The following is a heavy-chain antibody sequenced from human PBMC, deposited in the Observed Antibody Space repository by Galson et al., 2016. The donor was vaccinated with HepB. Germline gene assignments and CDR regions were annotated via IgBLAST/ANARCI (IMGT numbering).Heavy chain of an antibody. J-gene: IGHJ4*02. CDR3: SRGYYASGRFVFDY. Sequence: SVKVSCKASGYTFTNYGISWVRQAPGQGLEWMGWISAYNGDTSYAQKLQGRVTMTTDTSTSTAYMELRSLRSVDTAVYYCSRGYYASGRFVFDYWGQGPLVTVSS. D-gene: IGHD3-10*01. CDR1: GYTFTNYG. V-gene: IGHV1-18*01. CDR2: ISAYNGDT.